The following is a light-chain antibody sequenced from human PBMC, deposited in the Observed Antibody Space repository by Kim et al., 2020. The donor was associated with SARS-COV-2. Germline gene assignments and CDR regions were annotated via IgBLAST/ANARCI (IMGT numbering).Light chain of an antibody. CDR1: NLGNKY. V-gene: IGLV3-1*01. J-gene: IGLJ3*02. Sequence: SYELTQPPSESVSPGQTASITCSGDNLGNKYISWYQKKSGQSPVVVIFQDDKRPSGIPERFSGSTSDNTATLTISGTQAMDEADYYCQAWDSGAVVFGVG. CDR3: QAWDSGAVV. CDR2: QDD.